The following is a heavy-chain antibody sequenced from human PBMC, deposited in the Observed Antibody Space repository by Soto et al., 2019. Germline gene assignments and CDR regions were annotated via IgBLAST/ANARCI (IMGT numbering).Heavy chain of an antibody. CDR3: ARVHTFDYYSAMDL. CDR2: IYSSGTT. V-gene: IGHV3-53*02. D-gene: IGHD2-21*01. CDR1: GFTVTSNY. Sequence: EVQLVETGGGLIQPGGSLSLSCAASGFTVTSNYMNWVRQAPGKGLEWVSIIYSSGTTYYAASVKGRFTISRDKSNNTLSRQMRNLRSEATAIYYCARVHTFDYYSAMDLWGQGTTVTFPS. J-gene: IGHJ6*02.